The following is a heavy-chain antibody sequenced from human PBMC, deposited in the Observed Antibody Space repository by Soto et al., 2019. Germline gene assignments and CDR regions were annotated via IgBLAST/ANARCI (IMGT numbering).Heavy chain of an antibody. V-gene: IGHV4-59*01. CDR1: GGSISSYY. CDR2: IYYSGST. CDR3: ARDSGYYDFWSGYGPSHYYYYYGMDV. J-gene: IGHJ6*02. Sequence: ETLSLTCTVSGGSISSYYWSWIRQPPGKGLEWIGYIYYSGSTNYNPSLKSRVTISVDTSKNQFSLKLSSVTAADTAVYYCARDSGYYDFWSGYGPSHYYYYYGMDVWGQGTTVTVSS. D-gene: IGHD3-3*01.